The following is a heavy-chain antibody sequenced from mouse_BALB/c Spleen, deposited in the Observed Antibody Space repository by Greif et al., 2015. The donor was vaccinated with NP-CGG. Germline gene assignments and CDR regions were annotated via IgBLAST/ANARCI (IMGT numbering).Heavy chain of an antibody. Sequence: VQLQESGAELARPGASVKLSCKASGYTFTSYWMQWVKQRPGQGLEWIGAIYPGDGDTRYTQKFKGKATLTADKSSSTAYMQLSSLASEDSAVYYCAREDYGHWYFDVWGAGTTVTVSS. CDR2: IYPGDGDT. D-gene: IGHD2-4*01. V-gene: IGHV1-87*01. J-gene: IGHJ1*01. CDR3: AREDYGHWYFDV. CDR1: GYTFTSYW.